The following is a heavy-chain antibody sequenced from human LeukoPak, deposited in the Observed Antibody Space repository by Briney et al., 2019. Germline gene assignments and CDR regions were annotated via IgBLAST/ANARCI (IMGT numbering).Heavy chain of an antibody. D-gene: IGHD2-2*01. V-gene: IGHV1-2*02. CDR2: INPNSGGT. J-gene: IGHJ4*02. Sequence: ASVKVSCKASGYTFTDYYMHWVRQAPGQGLEWMGWINPNSGGTNYAQKFQGRVTMTRDTSISTAYMELSRLRSDDTAVYYCARLYCSSSSCYSGYWGQGTLVTVSS. CDR1: GYTFTDYY. CDR3: ARLYCSSSSCYSGY.